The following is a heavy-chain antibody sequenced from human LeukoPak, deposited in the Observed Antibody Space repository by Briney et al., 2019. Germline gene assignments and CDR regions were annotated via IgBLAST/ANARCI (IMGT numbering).Heavy chain of an antibody. J-gene: IGHJ4*02. CDR1: GFTFSSYG. V-gene: IGHV3-33*01. CDR2: MWYDGNNK. CDR3: ARQHCSGGDCYFFD. D-gene: IGHD2-15*01. Sequence: GGSLRLSCAASGFTFSSYGMHWVRQAPGKGLEWVALMWYDGNNKYYADSVKGRFTISRDNSKNTLYLQLNSLRAEDTAVYYCARQHCSGGDCYFFDWGQGTLVTVSS.